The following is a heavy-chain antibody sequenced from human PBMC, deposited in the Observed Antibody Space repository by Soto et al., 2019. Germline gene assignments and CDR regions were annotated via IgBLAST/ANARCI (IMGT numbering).Heavy chain of an antibody. CDR2: INPGGDST. Sequence: GGSVKVSSKASGYTFTSYYMHLVRQAPGQGLEWMGIINPGGDSTSYAQKFQGRVSMTRDTSTSTIYMELSSLRYEDTAVYYCARRNCKSTRCFFDYWGQGTLVTVSS. V-gene: IGHV1-46*01. J-gene: IGHJ4*02. D-gene: IGHD2-2*01. CDR3: ARRNCKSTRCFFDY. CDR1: GYTFTSYY.